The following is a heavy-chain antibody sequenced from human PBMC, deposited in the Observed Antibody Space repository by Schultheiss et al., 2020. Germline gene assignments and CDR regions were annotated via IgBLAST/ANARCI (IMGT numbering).Heavy chain of an antibody. CDR3: AKRGFGGEFDY. CDR2: INTDGTTT. CDR1: GFTFSAYW. J-gene: IGHJ4*02. V-gene: IGHV3-74*01. D-gene: IGHD3-10*01. Sequence: GGSLRLSCAASGFTFSAYWMHWVRQGPGKGLVWVSTINTDGTTTRYADSVRGRFTISRDNAKNTLSLQVNSLRAEDTAVYYCAKRGFGGEFDYWGQGTLVNVSS.